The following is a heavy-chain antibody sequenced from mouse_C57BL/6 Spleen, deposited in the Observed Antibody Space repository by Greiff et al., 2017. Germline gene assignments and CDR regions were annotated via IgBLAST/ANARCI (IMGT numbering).Heavy chain of an antibody. V-gene: IGHV5-4*01. J-gene: IGHJ4*01. CDR3: ARDSFYGSSQYYYAMDY. CDR2: ISDGGSYT. Sequence: EVKLMESGGGLVKPGGSLKLSCAASGFTFSSYAMSWVRQTPEKRLEWVATISDGGSYTYYPDNVKGRFTISRDQAKNNLYLQMSHLKSEDTAMYYCARDSFYGSSQYYYAMDYWGQGTSVTVSS. CDR1: GFTFSSYA. D-gene: IGHD1-1*01.